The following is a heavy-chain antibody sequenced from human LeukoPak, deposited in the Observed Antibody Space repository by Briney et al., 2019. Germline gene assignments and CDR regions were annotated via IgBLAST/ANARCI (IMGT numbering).Heavy chain of an antibody. CDR1: GLIFETYG. CDR2: ISKSGSNT. D-gene: IGHD5-18*01. J-gene: IGHJ4*02. CDR3: VKGRRGSSYVHYFDS. Sequence: GRSLRLSCEVSGLIFETYGMHWVRQAPGKGLEWVGVISKSGSNTYYGDSVKGRFTISRDNTNNTLSLQMNGLTTEDTGVYFCVKGRRGSSYVHYFDSWGQGTLVTVSS. V-gene: IGHV3-30*18.